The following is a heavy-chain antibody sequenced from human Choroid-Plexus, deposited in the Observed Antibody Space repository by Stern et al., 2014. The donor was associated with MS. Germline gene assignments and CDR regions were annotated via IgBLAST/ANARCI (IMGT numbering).Heavy chain of an antibody. Sequence: DQLVESGGGVVQPGRPLRLSCVASGFTFGSCAMHWVRQAPGKGLERVAGLAYDGSNKYYADSVKGRFTISRDNSQNTLYMQMSSLRPEDTAVYYCAKDRQYLTYFFDHWGQGSLVTVSS. V-gene: IGHV3-30*18. J-gene: IGHJ5*02. D-gene: IGHD2/OR15-2a*01. CDR2: LAYDGSNK. CDR1: GFTFGSCA. CDR3: AKDRQYLTYFFDH.